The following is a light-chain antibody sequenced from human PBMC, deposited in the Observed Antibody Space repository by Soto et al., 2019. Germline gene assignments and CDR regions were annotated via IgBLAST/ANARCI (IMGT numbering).Light chain of an antibody. Sequence: EIVLTHSPGTLSLSPGERATLSCRASQSVSSSYLALYQQKPGQAPRLLIYGASSRATGIPDRFSGSGSGTDFTLTISRLEPEDFAVYYCQQYGSSPPLTFGQGTKVDIK. V-gene: IGKV3-20*01. CDR3: QQYGSSPPLT. CDR1: QSVSSSY. CDR2: GAS. J-gene: IGKJ1*01.